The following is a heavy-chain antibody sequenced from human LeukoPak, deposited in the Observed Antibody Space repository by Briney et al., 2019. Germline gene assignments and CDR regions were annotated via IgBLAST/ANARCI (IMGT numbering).Heavy chain of an antibody. CDR2: MKQEGRET. CDR3: AKDRYARGGDSNYFDY. CDR1: GFTFSNYW. V-gene: IGHV3-7*01. J-gene: IGHJ4*02. Sequence: PGGSLRLSCVASGFTFSNYWMSWVRQAPGKGLEWVANMKQEGRETYYVDSVKGRFTISRDNAKNTLYLQMNSLRVEDTAVYYCAKDRYARGGDSNYFDYWGQGTLVTVSS. D-gene: IGHD2-2*01.